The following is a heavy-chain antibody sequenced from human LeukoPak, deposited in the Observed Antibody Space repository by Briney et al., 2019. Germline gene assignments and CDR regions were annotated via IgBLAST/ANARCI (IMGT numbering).Heavy chain of an antibody. Sequence: ASVKVSCKASGYTFTAYYVHWVRPAPGQGLEWMGWINPNSGNTGYAQKFQGRVTMTRSTSISTAYMELSSLRSEDTAVYYCARARGAFDIWGQGTMVTVSS. V-gene: IGHV1-8*02. CDR1: GYTFTAYY. CDR3: ARARGAFDI. CDR2: INPNSGNT. J-gene: IGHJ3*02.